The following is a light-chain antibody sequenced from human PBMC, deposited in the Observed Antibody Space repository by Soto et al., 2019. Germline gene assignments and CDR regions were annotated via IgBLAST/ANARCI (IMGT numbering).Light chain of an antibody. CDR1: QGIDSS. J-gene: IGKJ1*01. CDR3: LQDYNYLRT. CDR2: AGS. V-gene: IGKV1-6*01. Sequence: IQMTQSPSSLSASVGDRVTVTLRASQGIDSSFAWYQQKPGKAPKLLIYAGSSLQSGVPSRFSGSGSGTDFTLTISSLQPEDFATYLCLQDYNYLRTFGQRTQV.